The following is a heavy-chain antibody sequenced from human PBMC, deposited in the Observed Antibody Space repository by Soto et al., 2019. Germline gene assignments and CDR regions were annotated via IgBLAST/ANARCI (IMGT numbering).Heavy chain of an antibody. CDR3: ARRSVTTYHFFDS. CDR1: GFTFNTYD. V-gene: IGHV3-21*01. J-gene: IGHJ4*02. Sequence: EVQLVESGGGLVKPGGSLRLSCAASGFTFNTYDMDWVRQAPGKGLEWVSSINKASIYIYYADSVRGRFTISRDNAKNSLYLQMNSLRVEDTAVYYCARRSVTTYHFFDSWGQGTLVTVSS. CDR2: INKASIYI. D-gene: IGHD4-17*01.